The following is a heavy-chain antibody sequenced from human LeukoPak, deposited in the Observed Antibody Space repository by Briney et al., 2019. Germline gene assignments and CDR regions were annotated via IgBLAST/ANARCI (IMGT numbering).Heavy chain of an antibody. Sequence: GESLKISCKGSGYSFTSYWIGWVRQMPGKGLEWMGIIYPGDSDTRYSPSFQGQVTISADKSISTAYLQWSSLKASDTAMYYCARLDDSSGYYSYFDYWGQGTLVTASS. CDR1: GYSFTSYW. D-gene: IGHD3-22*01. CDR2: IYPGDSDT. CDR3: ARLDDSSGYYSYFDY. J-gene: IGHJ4*02. V-gene: IGHV5-51*01.